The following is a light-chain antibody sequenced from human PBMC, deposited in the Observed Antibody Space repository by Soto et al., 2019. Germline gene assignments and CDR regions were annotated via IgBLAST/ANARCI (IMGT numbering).Light chain of an antibody. CDR3: SSYTSSSTYV. Sequence: QSVLTQPASVSGSPGQSITISCTGTSSDVGDYNSVSWYQQHPGIAPKLMIYEVSNRPSGVSNRFSGSKSGNTASLTISGLQAEDEADYYCSSYTSSSTYVFGTGTKLTVL. CDR2: EVS. CDR1: SSDVGDYNS. V-gene: IGLV2-14*01. J-gene: IGLJ1*01.